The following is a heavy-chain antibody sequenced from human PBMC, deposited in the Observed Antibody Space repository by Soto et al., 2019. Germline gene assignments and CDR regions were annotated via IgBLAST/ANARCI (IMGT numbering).Heavy chain of an antibody. Sequence: GASVKVSCKASGYTFTNSGISWVRQAPGQGLEWMGWMNPNSGNTGYAQKFQGRVTMTRNTSISTAYMELSSLRSEDTAVYYCARGVSSGPWGQGTLVTVSS. CDR1: GYTFTNSG. CDR3: ARGVSSGP. V-gene: IGHV1-8*02. CDR2: MNPNSGNT. J-gene: IGHJ5*02.